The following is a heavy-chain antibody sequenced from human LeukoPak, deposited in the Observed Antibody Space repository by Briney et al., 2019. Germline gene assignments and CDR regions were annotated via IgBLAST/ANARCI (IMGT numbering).Heavy chain of an antibody. V-gene: IGHV3-30-3*01. CDR1: GFTFSSYA. CDR3: ARAVRNTAFNDY. Sequence: HPGGSLRLSCAASGFTFSSYAMHWVRQAPGKGLEWVAVISYDGSNKYYADSVKGRFTISRDNSKNTLYLQMNSLRAEDTAVYYCARAVRNTAFNDYWGQGTLVTVSS. D-gene: IGHD5-18*01. J-gene: IGHJ4*02. CDR2: ISYDGSNK.